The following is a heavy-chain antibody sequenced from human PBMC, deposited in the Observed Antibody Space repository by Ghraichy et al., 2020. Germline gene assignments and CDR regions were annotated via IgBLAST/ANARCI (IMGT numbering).Heavy chain of an antibody. CDR2: IYYSGTT. CDR3: ARHVPSNIVVALNDAFDI. Sequence: SETLSLTCTVSGGSISSYYWSWIRQPPGKGLEWIGYIYYSGTTNYNPSLKSRVTISVDTSKNQFSLKLSSATAADTAVYYCARHVPSNIVVALNDAFDIWGQGTMVTVSS. D-gene: IGHD3-22*01. CDR1: GGSISSYY. J-gene: IGHJ3*02. V-gene: IGHV4-59*08.